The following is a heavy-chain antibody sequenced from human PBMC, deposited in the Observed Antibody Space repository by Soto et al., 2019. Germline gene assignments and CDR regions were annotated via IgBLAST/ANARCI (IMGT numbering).Heavy chain of an antibody. CDR3: ATTSDIGTYSSPACSEYFHH. CDR1: GNTFTSYA. J-gene: IGHJ1*01. D-gene: IGHD2-21*01. V-gene: IGHV1-3*05. CDR2: INAGNGDT. Sequence: QVQLVQSGAEEKKPGASVKVSCKASGNTFTSYAIHWVRQAPGQRLEWMGWINAGNGDTSYSQKFQDRVTITRDTSGTTVYVDMTTPTSDDTAVNYCATTSDIGTYSSPACSEYFHHWGQGTLVTVSS.